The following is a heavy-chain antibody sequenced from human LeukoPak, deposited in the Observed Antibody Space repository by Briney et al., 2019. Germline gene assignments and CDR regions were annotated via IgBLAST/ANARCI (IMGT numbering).Heavy chain of an antibody. J-gene: IGHJ4*02. CDR3: ARDGGRGNYYFDY. CDR1: GGSISSYY. V-gene: IGHV4-4*08. D-gene: IGHD3-16*01. CDR2: IYTSGST. Sequence: SETLSLTCTVSGGSISSYYWSWIRQPPGKGLEWIGRIYTSGSTNYNPSLKSRVTISVDTSKNQFSLKLSSVTAADTAVYYCARDGGRGNYYFDYWGQGTLVTVSS.